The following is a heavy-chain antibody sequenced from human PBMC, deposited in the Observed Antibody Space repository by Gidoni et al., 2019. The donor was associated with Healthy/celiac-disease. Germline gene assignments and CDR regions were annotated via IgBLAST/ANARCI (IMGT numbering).Heavy chain of an antibody. CDR1: GYTVTSYG. CDR3: ARGGGRYKQWLDTVTGFDP. Sequence: QVQLVQSGAEVKKTGGSVKVSCKGSGYTVTSYGISWVRQAPGQGLEWMGWISAYNGNTNYAQKLQGRVTMTTDTSTSTAYMELRSLRSDDTAVYYCARGGGRYKQWLDTVTGFDPWGQGTLVTVSS. V-gene: IGHV1-18*01. D-gene: IGHD6-19*01. J-gene: IGHJ5*02. CDR2: ISAYNGNT.